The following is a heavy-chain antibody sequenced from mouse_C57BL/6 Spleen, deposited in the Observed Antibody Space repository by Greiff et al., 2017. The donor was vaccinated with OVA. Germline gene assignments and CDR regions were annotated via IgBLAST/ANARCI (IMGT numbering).Heavy chain of an antibody. J-gene: IGHJ2*01. V-gene: IGHV1-78*01. Sequence: VKLMESDAELVKPGASVKISCKVSGYTFTDHTIHWMKQRPEQGLEWIGYIYPRDGSTKYNEKFKGKATLTADKSSSTAYMQLNSLTSEDSAVYFCASLYYYGSSPYDFDYWGQGTTLTVSS. CDR3: ASLYYYGSSPYDFDY. D-gene: IGHD1-1*01. CDR2: IYPRDGST. CDR1: GYTFTDHT.